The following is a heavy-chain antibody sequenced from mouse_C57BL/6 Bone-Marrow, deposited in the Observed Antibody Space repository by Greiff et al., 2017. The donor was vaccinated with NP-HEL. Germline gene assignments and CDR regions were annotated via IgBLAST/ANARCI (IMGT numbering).Heavy chain of an antibody. V-gene: IGHV1-75*01. CDR1: GYTFTDYY. J-gene: IGHJ4*01. CDR3: ARGIYYGYDVDYAMDY. D-gene: IGHD2-2*01. CDR2: IFPGSGST. Sequence: QVQLQQSGPELVKPGASVKISCKASGYTFTDYYINWVKQRPGQGLEWIGWIFPGSGSTYYNEKFKGKATLTVDKSSSTAYMLLSSLTSEDSAVYFCARGIYYGYDVDYAMDYWGQGTSVTVSS.